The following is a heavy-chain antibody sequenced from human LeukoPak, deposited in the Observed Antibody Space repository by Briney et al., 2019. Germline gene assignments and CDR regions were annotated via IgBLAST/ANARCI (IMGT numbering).Heavy chain of an antibody. V-gene: IGHV3-30-3*01. Sequence: GGSLRLSCAASGFTFSSYAMHWVRQAPGKGLEWVAVISYDGSNKYYADSVKGRFTISRDNSKNTLYLQMNSLRAEDTAVYYCATSSYGDYVPFDYWGQGTLVTVSS. CDR2: ISYDGSNK. CDR1: GFTFSSYA. CDR3: ATSSYGDYVPFDY. D-gene: IGHD4-17*01. J-gene: IGHJ4*02.